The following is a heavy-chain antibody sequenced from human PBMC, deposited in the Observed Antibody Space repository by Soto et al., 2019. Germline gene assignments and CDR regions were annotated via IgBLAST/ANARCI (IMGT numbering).Heavy chain of an antibody. J-gene: IGHJ4*02. V-gene: IGHV4-31*03. CDR3: AREILSYDSSGSQDPESGAFDY. Sequence: PSETLSLTCTVSVDSISSGAFYWSWIRPHPGKGPEWIGCIYYTWSTYYNPSLKSRVMISIDRSQNEFSLNLFSVTAADTAVYYCAREILSYDSSGSQDPESGAFDYRGQGTLVTAPQ. CDR1: VDSISSGAFY. CDR2: IYYTWST. D-gene: IGHD3-22*01.